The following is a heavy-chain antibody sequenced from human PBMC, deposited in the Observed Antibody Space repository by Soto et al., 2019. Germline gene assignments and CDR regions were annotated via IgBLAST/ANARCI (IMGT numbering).Heavy chain of an antibody. CDR3: ARDHEYFQH. CDR2: IYYSGST. J-gene: IGHJ1*01. V-gene: IGHV4-59*01. Sequence: SETQSLTSPVSGGYISSYGGSWIRKPPGKGLEWIGYIYYSGSTNYNPSLKSRVIISIDTSKNQFSLKLSSVTAADTAVYYCARDHEYFQHWGQGTLVTVS. CDR1: GGYISSYG.